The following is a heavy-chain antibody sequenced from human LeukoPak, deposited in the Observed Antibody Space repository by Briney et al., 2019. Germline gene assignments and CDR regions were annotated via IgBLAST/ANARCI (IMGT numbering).Heavy chain of an antibody. Sequence: GASVKVSCKASGYTFTSYGISWVRQAPGQGLEWMGWINAYNGNTNYAQKLQGRVTMTTDTSTSTAYMELRSLRSDDTAVYYCARDQSSGCGGDCYSMDYWGQGTLVTVSS. V-gene: IGHV1-18*01. CDR1: GYTFTSYG. J-gene: IGHJ4*02. CDR2: INAYNGNT. CDR3: ARDQSSGCGGDCYSMDY. D-gene: IGHD2-21*02.